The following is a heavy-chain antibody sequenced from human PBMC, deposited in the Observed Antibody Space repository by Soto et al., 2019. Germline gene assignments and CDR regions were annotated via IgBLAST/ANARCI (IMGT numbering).Heavy chain of an antibody. J-gene: IGHJ6*03. D-gene: IGHD1-26*01. CDR2: INPSGGST. CDR3: ARGSGAGYYYYYYMDV. CDR1: GYTFTSYY. Sequence: ASVKVSCKASGYTFTSYYMHWVRQAPGQGLEWMGIINPSGGSTSYAQKFQGRVTMTRDTSTSTVYMELSSLRSEDTAVYYCARGSGAGYYYYYYMDVWGKGTTVTVSS. V-gene: IGHV1-46*03.